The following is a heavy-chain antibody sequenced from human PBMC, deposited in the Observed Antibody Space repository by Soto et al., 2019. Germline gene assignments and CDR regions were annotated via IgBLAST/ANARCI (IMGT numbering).Heavy chain of an antibody. CDR1: GFTFSNYW. Sequence: AQLVKSGGGLVQPGGSLRLSCAASGFTFSNYWMHWVRQVPGQGPVWVSRLNRDGSRTDYADSVRGRFTIFRDNARNTLYLQMNSLRAEDTAMYYCARDLGGAGSYWGQGPLVTVSS. V-gene: IGHV3-74*01. CDR2: LNRDGSRT. CDR3: ARDLGGAGSY. D-gene: IGHD6-13*01. J-gene: IGHJ4*02.